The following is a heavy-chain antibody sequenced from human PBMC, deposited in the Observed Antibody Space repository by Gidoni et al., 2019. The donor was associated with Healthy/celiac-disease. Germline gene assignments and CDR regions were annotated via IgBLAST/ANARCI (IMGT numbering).Heavy chain of an antibody. V-gene: IGHV3-21*01. CDR3: ARDRILTGYMFN. CDR2: ISSSSSYI. J-gene: IGHJ4*02. Sequence: EVQLVESGGGLVKPGGSLRLSCAASGFTFSSYSMNWVRQAPGKGLEWVSSISSSSSYIYYADSVKGRFTISRDNAKNSLYLQMNSLRAEDTAVYYCARDRILTGYMFNWGQGTLVTVSS. CDR1: GFTFSSYS. D-gene: IGHD3-9*01.